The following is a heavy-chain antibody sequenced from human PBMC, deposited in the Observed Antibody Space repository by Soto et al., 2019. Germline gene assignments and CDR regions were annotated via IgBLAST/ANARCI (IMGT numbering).Heavy chain of an antibody. CDR2: IFPLLAMV. V-gene: IGHV1-69*04. CDR3: AQEDGAGFKA. J-gene: IGHJ4*02. D-gene: IGHD1-26*01. Sequence: QVHLVQSGAEMKKPGSSVKVSCKVSGGDLTNSGISWVRQAPGQGLEWMGGIFPLLAMVDYSQKFQGRVTITAHESTKPASMCLGSLRSEDTAVYSCAQEDGAGFKAWGQGTLVSVSS. CDR1: GGDLTNSG.